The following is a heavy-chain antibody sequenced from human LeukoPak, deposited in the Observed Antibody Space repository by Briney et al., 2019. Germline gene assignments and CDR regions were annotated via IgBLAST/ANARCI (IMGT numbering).Heavy chain of an antibody. CDR3: TREALGFCSGGSCVHWFDP. CDR1: GGSVTSVSNY. D-gene: IGHD2-15*01. V-gene: IGHV4-61*01. Sequence: SETLSLTCTVSGGSVTSVSNYWSRIRQSPGKGLEWIGYIYYSGSTNYNPSLESRVTISVDTSKNQFSLKMRSVTAADTAVYYCTREALGFCSGGSCVHWFDPWGQGTLVTVSS. CDR2: IYYSGST. J-gene: IGHJ5*02.